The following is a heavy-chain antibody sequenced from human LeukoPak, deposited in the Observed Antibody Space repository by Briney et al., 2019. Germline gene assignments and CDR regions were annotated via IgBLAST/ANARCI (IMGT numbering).Heavy chain of an antibody. CDR3: AKDVGIVGATYFGY. Sequence: GGSLRLSGAASGFTFSSYAMSWVRQAPGKGLEWVSAISGSGGRTYYADSVKGWFTISRDNSKNTLYLQMNSLRAEDTAVYYCAKDVGIVGATYFGYWGQGTLVTVSS. J-gene: IGHJ4*02. CDR2: ISGSGGRT. V-gene: IGHV3-23*01. CDR1: GFTFSSYA. D-gene: IGHD1-26*01.